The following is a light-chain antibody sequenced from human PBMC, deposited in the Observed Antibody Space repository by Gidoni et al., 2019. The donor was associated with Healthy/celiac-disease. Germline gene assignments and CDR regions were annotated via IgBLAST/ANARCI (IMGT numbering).Light chain of an antibody. CDR1: SSDVGSYNL. CDR3: CSYAGSSTHVV. J-gene: IGLJ2*01. V-gene: IGLV2-23*02. Sequence: QSALTQPASVSGSPGQSITIPCTGTSSDVGSYNLVSWYQQHPGKAPKLMIYEVSKRPSGVSNRFSGPKSGNTASLTISGLQAEDEADYYCCSYAGSSTHVVFGGGTKLTVL. CDR2: EVS.